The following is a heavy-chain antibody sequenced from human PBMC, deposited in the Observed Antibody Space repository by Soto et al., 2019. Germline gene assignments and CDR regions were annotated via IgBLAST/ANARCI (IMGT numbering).Heavy chain of an antibody. Sequence: PSETLSLTCTVSGGSISGYYWTWIRQPPGKGLEWIAYIYYSGITTTKYNPSLMGRVTMSADTSKNQLSLKLSSVTAADTVVYYCAAQNNGFESPFDYWGQGTLVTVSS. CDR3: AAQNNGFESPFDY. CDR2: IYYSGITTT. D-gene: IGHD5-12*01. CDR1: GGSISGYY. J-gene: IGHJ4*02. V-gene: IGHV4-59*08.